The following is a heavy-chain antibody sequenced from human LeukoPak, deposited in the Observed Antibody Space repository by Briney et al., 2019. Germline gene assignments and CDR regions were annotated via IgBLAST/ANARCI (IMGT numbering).Heavy chain of an antibody. D-gene: IGHD6-19*01. CDR1: GFTFSNYA. J-gene: IGHJ4*02. CDR2: IYSGGNT. V-gene: IGHV3-66*01. CDR3: ASGIEVGPIYFDY. Sequence: GGSLRLSCAASGFTFSNYAMTWVRQAPGKGLEWVSVIYSGGNTYYADSVKGRFTISRDNSKNTANLQMNSLRAEDTAVYYCASGIEVGPIYFDYWGQGTLVTVSS.